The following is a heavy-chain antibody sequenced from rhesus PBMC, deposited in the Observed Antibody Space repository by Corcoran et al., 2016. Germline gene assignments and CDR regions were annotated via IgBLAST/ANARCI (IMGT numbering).Heavy chain of an antibody. CDR1: GYSISSGYD. CDR2: IYGSSGST. D-gene: IGHD3-3*01. V-gene: IGHV4-76*01. Sequence: QVQLQESGPGVVKPSETLSLTCAVSGYSISSGYDWSWIRQHPGKGVEWIGYIYGSSGSTNYTPSLKNRVTISKDTSQNRFSLKLSSVTAADTAVYYCARGVWTGYGYFEFWGQGALVTVSS. J-gene: IGHJ1*01. CDR3: ARGVWTGYGYFEF.